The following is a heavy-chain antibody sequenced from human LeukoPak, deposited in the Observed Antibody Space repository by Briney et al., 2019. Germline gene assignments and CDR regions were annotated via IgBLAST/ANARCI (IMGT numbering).Heavy chain of an antibody. V-gene: IGHV1-8*01. CDR2: MSPNSGDT. J-gene: IGHJ3*02. D-gene: IGHD6-13*01. CDR1: GYTFTSYD. Sequence: ASVKVSCKASGYTFTSYDFNWVRQATGQRPEWMGWMSPNSGDTGYAQKFQDRVTMTRNTSISTAYMELSSLRSDDTAVYYCAMYHGHSSSWYRDAFDIWGQGTMVTVSS. CDR3: AMYHGHSSSWYRDAFDI.